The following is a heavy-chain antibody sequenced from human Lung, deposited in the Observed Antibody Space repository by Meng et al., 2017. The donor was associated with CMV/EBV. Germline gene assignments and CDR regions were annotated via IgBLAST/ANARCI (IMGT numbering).Heavy chain of an antibody. CDR3: ARDGSFWSGYYAPVAFDI. CDR1: GFTFSSYS. CDR2: ISSSSYI. D-gene: IGHD3-3*01. Sequence: GEXXKISCAASGFTFSSYSMNWVRQAPGKGLEWVSSISSSSYIYYADSVKGRFTISRDNAKNSLYLQMNSLRAEDTAVYYCARDGSFWSGYYAPVAFDIWGQGXMVTVSS. V-gene: IGHV3-21*01. J-gene: IGHJ3*02.